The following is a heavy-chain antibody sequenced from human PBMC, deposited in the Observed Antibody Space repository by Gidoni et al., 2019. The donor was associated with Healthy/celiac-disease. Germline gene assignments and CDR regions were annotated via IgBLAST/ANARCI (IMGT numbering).Heavy chain of an antibody. CDR3: ARGPIVVVVAAPVYFDY. Sequence: QVQLQESGPGLVKPSQTLSLTCTVSGGSISSGDYYWSWIRQPPGKGLEWIGYIYYSGSTYYNPSLKSRVTISVDTSKNQFSLKLSSVTAADTAVYYCARGPIVVVVAAPVYFDYWGQGTLVTVSS. CDR2: IYYSGST. J-gene: IGHJ4*02. V-gene: IGHV4-30-4*01. CDR1: GGSISSGDYY. D-gene: IGHD2-15*01.